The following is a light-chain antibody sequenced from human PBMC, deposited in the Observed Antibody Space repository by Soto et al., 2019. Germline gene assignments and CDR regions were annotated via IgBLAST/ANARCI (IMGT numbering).Light chain of an antibody. J-gene: IGKJ4*01. CDR3: QQYYDSPLT. CDR2: WAS. CDR1: QSVLYSSNNKNY. V-gene: IGKV4-1*01. Sequence: DIVMTQSPDSLAVSLGGRATINCKSSQSVLYSSNNKNYLTWYQQKPGQPPKLLISWASTRESGVPERFSGSGSGTDFTLTISSLQAEDVAVYYCQQYYDSPLTFGGGTKVEIK.